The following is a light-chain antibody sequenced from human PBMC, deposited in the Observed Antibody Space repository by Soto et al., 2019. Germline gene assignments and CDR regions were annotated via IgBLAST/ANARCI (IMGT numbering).Light chain of an antibody. Sequence: DIQMTQSPSSLSASVGDRVTITCRASQAINNYVAWYHQKPGQCPQLLIYAASTLQSGVPSRFSGSGSGTDFTLTISSLQHEDVATYYCKKYDSVLLIFGGGTKVEVK. CDR3: KKYDSVLLI. CDR1: QAINNY. CDR2: AAS. J-gene: IGKJ4*01. V-gene: IGKV1-27*01.